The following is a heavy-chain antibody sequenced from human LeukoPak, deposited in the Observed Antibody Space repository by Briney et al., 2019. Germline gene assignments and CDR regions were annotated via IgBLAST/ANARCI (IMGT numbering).Heavy chain of an antibody. Sequence: GRSLRLSCAASGFTFSSYGMHWVRQAPGKGLEWISTISGSGSNTHYRDSVKGRFTISRDNSKNMVYLEMNSLRAEDTAIYYCARDPSTLTIRDNYWGRGTLVTVSS. CDR1: GFTFSSYG. CDR3: ARDPSTLTIRDNY. V-gene: IGHV3-23*01. D-gene: IGHD5-24*01. CDR2: ISGSGSNT. J-gene: IGHJ4*02.